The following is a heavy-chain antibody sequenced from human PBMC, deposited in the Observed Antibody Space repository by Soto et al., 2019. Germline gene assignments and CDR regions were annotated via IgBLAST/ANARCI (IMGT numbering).Heavy chain of an antibody. CDR2: INAGNGNT. J-gene: IGHJ4*02. CDR3: ARSVAPYYFDY. D-gene: IGHD2-15*01. V-gene: IGHV1-3*01. Sequence: ASVNVSCKASGYTFTSYAMHWVRQAPGQRLEWMGWINAGNGNTKYSQKFQGRVTITRDTSASTAYMELSSLRSEDTAVYYCARSVAPYYFDYWGQGTLVTVSS. CDR1: GYTFTSYA.